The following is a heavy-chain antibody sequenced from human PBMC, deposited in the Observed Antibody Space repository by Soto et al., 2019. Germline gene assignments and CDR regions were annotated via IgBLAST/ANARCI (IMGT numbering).Heavy chain of an antibody. J-gene: IGHJ6*02. D-gene: IGHD2-2*01. V-gene: IGHV3-23*01. CDR1: GFTFSIYA. CDR3: AKEVVVESAGRSHYYYYGLDV. Sequence: EVQLLESGGGLVQPGGSLRLSCEASGFTFSIYAMNWVRQAPGKGLEWVSVISGSGGRTYYADSVKGRFTMSRDNSKNTLYLQMNSLRADDTAVYYCAKEVVVESAGRSHYYYYGLDVWGHGTTVTVSS. CDR2: ISGSGGRT.